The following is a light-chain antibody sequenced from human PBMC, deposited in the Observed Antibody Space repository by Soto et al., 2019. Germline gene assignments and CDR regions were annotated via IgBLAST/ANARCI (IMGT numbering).Light chain of an antibody. CDR3: QQFVSSPYT. CDR2: GAF. Sequence: EIVLTQSPGTLSLSPGERATLSCRASQSVSSSYLVWYQQKPGQAPRLVISGAFSRATGIPDRFTGSGSGADFTLTINSLEPEDFAVYYCQQFVSSPYTFGQGTKVEIK. CDR1: QSVSSSY. J-gene: IGKJ2*01. V-gene: IGKV3-20*01.